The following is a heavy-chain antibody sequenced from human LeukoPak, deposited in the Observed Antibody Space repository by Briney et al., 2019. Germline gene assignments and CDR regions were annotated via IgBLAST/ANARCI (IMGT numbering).Heavy chain of an antibody. CDR2: ISHSGST. D-gene: IGHD6-19*01. V-gene: IGHV4-34*01. CDR3: ARGTVAGTRPNYYYYYGMDV. Sequence: ASETLSLTCAVYGGSFSGYYWSWIRQPPGKGLEWIGEISHSGSTNYNPSLKSRVTISVDTSKNQFSLKLSSVTAADTAVYYCARGTVAGTRPNYYYYYGMDVWGQGTTVTVSS. CDR1: GGSFSGYY. J-gene: IGHJ6*02.